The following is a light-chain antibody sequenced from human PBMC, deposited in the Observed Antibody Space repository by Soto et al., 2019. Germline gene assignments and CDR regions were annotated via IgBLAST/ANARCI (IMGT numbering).Light chain of an antibody. CDR3: QQYYSKPLT. CDR2: WAS. V-gene: IGKV4-1*01. Sequence: DIVMTQSPDSLAVSLGERATINCKSSQSVLFSSNNKNYLGWYQQKVGQPPKLLIYWASTRESGVPDRFSGSGSGTAFTLTISSLQAEDVAVYYCQQYYSKPLTSGGGTKVEIK. CDR1: QSVLFSSNNKNY. J-gene: IGKJ4*01.